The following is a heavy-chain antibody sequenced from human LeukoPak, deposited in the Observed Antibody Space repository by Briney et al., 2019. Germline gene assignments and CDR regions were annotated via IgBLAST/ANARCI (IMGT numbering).Heavy chain of an antibody. CDR3: VLYGDYESPDGFDI. D-gene: IGHD4-17*01. Sequence: GGSLRLSCAASGFTFSSNVMSWVRQAPGKGLEWVSSISGSGGSTYYADSVKGRFTISRDNSKNTLYMQMNSLRAEDTAVYYCVLYGDYESPDGFDIWGQGTMVTVSS. CDR1: GFTFSSNV. CDR2: ISGSGGST. V-gene: IGHV3-23*01. J-gene: IGHJ3*02.